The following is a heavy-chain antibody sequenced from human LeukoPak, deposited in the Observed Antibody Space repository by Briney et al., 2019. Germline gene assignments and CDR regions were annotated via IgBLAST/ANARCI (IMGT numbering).Heavy chain of an antibody. J-gene: IGHJ4*02. D-gene: IGHD3-22*01. CDR1: GGSISSCC. Sequence: SETLSPTCTVSGGSISSCCWSWIRQPPGKELEWIGYIFYNGSTNYSPSLKSRVTISVDTSQNQFSLKLTSVTAADTAVYYCARARYYYDNSVYPAVRFDFWGQATLVTVS. V-gene: IGHV4-59*01. CDR3: ARARYYYDNSVYPAVRFDF. CDR2: IFYNGST.